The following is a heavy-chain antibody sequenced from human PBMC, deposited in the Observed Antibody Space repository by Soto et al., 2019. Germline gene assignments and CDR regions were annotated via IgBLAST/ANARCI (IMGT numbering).Heavy chain of an antibody. D-gene: IGHD3-3*01. J-gene: IGHJ3*02. CDR1: GFTFSSYG. CDR2: IWYDGSNK. V-gene: IGHV3-33*01. CDR3: ARGASGYYEAGDAFDI. Sequence: QVQLVESGGGVVQPGRSLRLSCAASGFTFSSYGMHWVRQAPGKGLEWVAVIWYDGSNKYYADSVKGRFTISRDNSKNTLYLQMNSLRAEDTAVYYCARGASGYYEAGDAFDIWGQGTMVTVSS.